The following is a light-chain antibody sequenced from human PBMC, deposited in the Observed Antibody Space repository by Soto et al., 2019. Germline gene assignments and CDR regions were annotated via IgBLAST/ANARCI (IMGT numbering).Light chain of an antibody. CDR1: SSNIGAGYD. CDR3: QSYDSSLISYV. Sequence: QSVLTQPPSVSRAPGQRVTISCTGSSSNIGAGYDVHWYQQLPGTAPKLLIYGNNNRPSGVPDRFSGSKSGTSASLAITGLQAEDEADYYCQSYDSSLISYVFGTGTKVTVL. CDR2: GNN. V-gene: IGLV1-40*01. J-gene: IGLJ1*01.